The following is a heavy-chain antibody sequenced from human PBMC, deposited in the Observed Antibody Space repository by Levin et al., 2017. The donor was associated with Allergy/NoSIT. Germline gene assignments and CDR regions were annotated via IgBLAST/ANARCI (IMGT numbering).Heavy chain of an antibody. V-gene: IGHV3-30*18. D-gene: IGHD3-9*01. J-gene: IGHJ3*02. Sequence: GGSLRLSCVASGFTFSSYAMHWVRQAPGKGLEWVADISDDGGKKYYADSVKGRFTISRDNFKNTLFLQMNSLRVEDTAFYYCAKVRRELVIATDAFDIWGPGTLVTVYS. CDR2: ISDDGGKK. CDR3: AKVRRELVIATDAFDI. CDR1: GFTFSSYA.